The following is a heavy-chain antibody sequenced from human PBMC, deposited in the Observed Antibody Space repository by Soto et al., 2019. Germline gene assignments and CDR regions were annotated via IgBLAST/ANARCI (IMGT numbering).Heavy chain of an antibody. CDR3: ARVGDSSGYYYYYYGMDV. V-gene: IGHV1-69*13. CDR2: IIPIFGTA. J-gene: IGHJ6*02. CDR1: GGTFSSYA. D-gene: IGHD3-22*01. Sequence: ASVKVSCKASGGTFSSYAISWVRQAPGQGLEWMGGIIPIFGTANYAQKFQGRVTITADESTSTAYMELSILRSEDTAVYYCARVGDSSGYYYYYYGMDVWGQGTTVTVSS.